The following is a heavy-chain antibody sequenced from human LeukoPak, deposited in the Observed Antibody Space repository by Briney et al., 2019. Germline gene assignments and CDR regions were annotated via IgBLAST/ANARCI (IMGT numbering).Heavy chain of an antibody. CDR2: INPNSGGT. V-gene: IGHV1-2*04. CDR3: ARAIAGDGYYFDY. J-gene: IGHJ4*02. Sequence: EASVKVSCKASGYTFTGYYMHWVRQAPGQGLEWMGWINPNSGGTNYAQKFQGWATMTRDTSISTAYMELSRLRSDDTAVYYCARAIAGDGYYFDYWGQGTLVTVSS. D-gene: IGHD6-13*01. CDR1: GYTFTGYY.